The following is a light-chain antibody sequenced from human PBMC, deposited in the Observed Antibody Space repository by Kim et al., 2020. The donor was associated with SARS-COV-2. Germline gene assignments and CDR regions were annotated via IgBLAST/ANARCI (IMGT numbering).Light chain of an antibody. J-gene: IGKJ3*01. V-gene: IGKV1-33*01. CDR1: QDTRKY. CDR3: QQSDNLPLT. CDR2: DVS. Sequence: ASVEDTVTITCQARQDTRKYFYWYQQKPRKAPQLLIYDVSNLEVGVPSRFSGSGSGTHFTFTISSLRPEDVATYYCQQSDNLPLTFGPGTKVDIK.